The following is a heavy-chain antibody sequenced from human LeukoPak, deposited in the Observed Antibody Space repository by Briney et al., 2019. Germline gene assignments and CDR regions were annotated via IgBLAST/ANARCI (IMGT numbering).Heavy chain of an antibody. V-gene: IGHV4-61*02. CDR1: GGSISSGGYS. D-gene: IGHD3-22*01. J-gene: IGHJ4*02. CDR3: ARVMASSGYYYLRSTYYFDY. Sequence: SETLSLTCAVSGGSISSGGYSWSWIRQPAGKGLEWIGRIYTSGSTNYNPSLKSRVTISVDTSKNQFSLKLSSVIAADTAVYYCARVMASSGYYYLRSTYYFDYWGQGTLVTVSS. CDR2: IYTSGST.